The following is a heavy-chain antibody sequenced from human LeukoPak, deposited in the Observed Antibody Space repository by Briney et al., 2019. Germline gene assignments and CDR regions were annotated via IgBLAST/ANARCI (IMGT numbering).Heavy chain of an antibody. D-gene: IGHD2-8*01. CDR1: GFTFSSYW. Sequence: GGSLRLSCAASGFTFSSYWMQWVRQAPGKGLEWVSRGSSDGSTTTYADSVKGRFTISRDNGKNTLYLQMNSLRAEDTAVYYCARDADGPGSLIDYWGQGTKVTVSS. CDR3: ARDADGPGSLIDY. J-gene: IGHJ4*02. CDR2: GSSDGSTT. V-gene: IGHV3-74*01.